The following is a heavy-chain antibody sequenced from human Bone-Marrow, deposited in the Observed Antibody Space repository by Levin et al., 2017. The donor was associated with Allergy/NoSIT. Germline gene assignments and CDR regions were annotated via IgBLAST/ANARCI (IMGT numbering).Heavy chain of an antibody. CDR3: ARHGDITMIVVVTSMGGFDY. CDR2: IYYSGST. CDR1: GGSISSSSYY. V-gene: IGHV4-39*01. Sequence: PSETLSLTCTVSGGSISSSSYYWGWIRQPPGKGLEWIGSIYYSGSTYYNPSLKSRVTISVDTSKNQFSLKLSSVTAADTAVYYCARHGDITMIVVVTSMGGFDYWGQGTLVTVSS. D-gene: IGHD3-22*01. J-gene: IGHJ4*02.